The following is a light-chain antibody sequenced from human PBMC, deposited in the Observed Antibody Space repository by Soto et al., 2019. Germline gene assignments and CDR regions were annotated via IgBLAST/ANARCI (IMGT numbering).Light chain of an antibody. Sequence: EIVLTQSPVTLSLSPGERATLSCRASQSVTNSLAWYQQKPGQAPRLLVYDASNRATGIPTRFSGSGSGTDFTLTISNLEPEDFAVYYCQQRSSYWPEYTFGQGTKLEIK. J-gene: IGKJ2*01. CDR3: QQRSSYWPEYT. CDR2: DAS. V-gene: IGKV3-11*01. CDR1: QSVTNS.